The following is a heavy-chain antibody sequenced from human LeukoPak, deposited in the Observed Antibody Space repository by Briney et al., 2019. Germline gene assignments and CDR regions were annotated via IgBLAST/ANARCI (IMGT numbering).Heavy chain of an antibody. J-gene: IGHJ4*02. CDR3: ARSFFTAAMFTAIDY. Sequence: GGSLRLSCAASGFTFSSYWMSWVRQAPGKGLEWVANIKHDGSEKYYVDSVKGRFTISRDNAKNSLYLQMNSLRAEDTAVYYCARSFFTAAMFTAIDYWGQGTLVTVSS. V-gene: IGHV3-7*01. CDR1: GFTFSSYW. CDR2: IKHDGSEK. D-gene: IGHD2-2*01.